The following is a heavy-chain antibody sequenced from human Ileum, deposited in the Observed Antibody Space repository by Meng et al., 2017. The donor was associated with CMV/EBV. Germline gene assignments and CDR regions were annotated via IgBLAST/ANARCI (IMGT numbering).Heavy chain of an antibody. Sequence: SLKISCVASGFTFNDYYMNWLRQAPGKGLEWVSYISRGPDDIYYAHSVKGRFTVSRDNAKNSLSLQMNSLRAGDTAVYYCARLQAPANTQIPFYYFGMDVWGHGTTVTVSS. CDR3: ARLQAPANTQIPFYYFGMDV. J-gene: IGHJ6*02. V-gene: IGHV3-11*04. D-gene: IGHD1-14*01. CDR1: GFTFNDYY. CDR2: ISRGPDDI.